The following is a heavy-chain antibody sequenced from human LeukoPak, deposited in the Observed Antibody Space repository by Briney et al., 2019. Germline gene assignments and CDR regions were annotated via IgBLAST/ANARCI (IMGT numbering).Heavy chain of an antibody. CDR1: GGSFSGYY. J-gene: IGHJ3*02. D-gene: IGHD3-9*01. CDR2: INHSGST. CDR3: ARARDDILTGYFDPHAFDI. Sequence: SETLSLTCAVYGGSFSGYYWSWIRQPPGKGLEWIGEINHSGSTNYNPSLKSRVTISVDTSENQFSLKLSSVTAADTAVYYCARARDDILTGYFDPHAFDIWGQGTMVTVSS. V-gene: IGHV4-34*01.